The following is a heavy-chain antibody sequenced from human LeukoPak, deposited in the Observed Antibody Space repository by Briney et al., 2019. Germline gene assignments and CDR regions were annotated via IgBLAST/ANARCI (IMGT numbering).Heavy chain of an antibody. J-gene: IGHJ4*02. Sequence: ASVKVSCKPSGDTFSSYAISWVRQAPGQGFEWMGGILPLFGTTIYAQKFQGRVTMTRNTSISTAYMELSSLRSEDTAVYYCARGQLGLRGEYWGQRTLVTVSS. D-gene: IGHD3-16*01. CDR3: ARGQLGLRGEY. CDR2: ILPLFGTT. V-gene: IGHV1-69*05. CDR1: GDTFSSYA.